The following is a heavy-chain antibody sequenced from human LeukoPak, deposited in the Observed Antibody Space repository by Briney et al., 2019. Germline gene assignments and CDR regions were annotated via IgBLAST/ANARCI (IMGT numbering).Heavy chain of an antibody. D-gene: IGHD3-9*01. V-gene: IGHV3-53*01. Sequence: GGSLRRSCAASGFTVSSNYMSWVRQAPGKGLEWVSVIYSGGSTFYADSVKGRFTTSRDNSKNTLYLQMNSLRTEDTAVYYCAKAEGYDILTGLDYWGQGTLVTVSS. CDR3: AKAEGYDILTGLDY. CDR2: IYSGGST. CDR1: GFTVSSNY. J-gene: IGHJ4*02.